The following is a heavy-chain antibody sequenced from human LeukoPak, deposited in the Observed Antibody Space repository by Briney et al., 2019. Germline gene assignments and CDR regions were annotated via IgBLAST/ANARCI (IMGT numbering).Heavy chain of an antibody. J-gene: IGHJ4*02. CDR1: GGSISSHY. V-gene: IGHV4-59*11. CDR3: ARAYDFWSLPPGY. CDR2: IYYSGST. D-gene: IGHD3-3*01. Sequence: SETLSLTCTVSGGSISSHYWSWIRQPPGKGLEWIGSIYYSGSTNYNPSLKSRVTISVDTSKNQFSLKLSSVTAADTAVYYCARAYDFWSLPPGYWGQGTLVTVSP.